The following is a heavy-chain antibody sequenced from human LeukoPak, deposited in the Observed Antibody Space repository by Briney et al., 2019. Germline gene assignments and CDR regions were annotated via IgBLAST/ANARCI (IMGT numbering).Heavy chain of an antibody. J-gene: IGHJ2*01. CDR3: TRDLVRDGYSYWDAYWFFDL. CDR2: IKQDGSET. D-gene: IGHD5-24*01. V-gene: IGHV3-7*04. Sequence: GGPLRLPCAGSVFAFTRYWLSCVPQAPGKGLEWLANIKQDGSETYYVDSVKGRFTIYRDNAKNSLFLQMHSLRAEDTAVYFCTRDLVRDGYSYWDAYWFFDLWGRGTLVTVSS. CDR1: VFAFTRYW.